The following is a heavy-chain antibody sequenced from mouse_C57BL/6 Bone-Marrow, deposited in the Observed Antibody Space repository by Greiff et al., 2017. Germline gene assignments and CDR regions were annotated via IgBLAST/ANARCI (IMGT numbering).Heavy chain of an antibody. J-gene: IGHJ1*03. Sequence: VQLQQSGPELVKPGASVKISCKASGYSFTGYYMNWVKQSPEKSLEWIGEINPSTGGTTYNQKFKAKATLTVDKSSSTAYMQLKSLTSEDSAVYYCARDYYEYDGYWYFDVWGTGTTVTVSS. V-gene: IGHV1-42*01. CDR1: GYSFTGYY. CDR2: INPSTGGT. CDR3: ARDYYEYDGYWYFDV. D-gene: IGHD2-4*01.